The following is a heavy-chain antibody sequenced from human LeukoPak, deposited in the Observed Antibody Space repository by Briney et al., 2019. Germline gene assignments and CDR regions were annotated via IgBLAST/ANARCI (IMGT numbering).Heavy chain of an antibody. J-gene: IGHJ4*02. CDR2: IVPTLGIA. Sequence: ASVKVSCKASGGTFSRYTITWVRHAPGQGLERMGRIVPTLGIAYYGQKFQGRVTITADKSTSTAYMELSSLRSEDTAIYYCARDIPRDNSGYYSGNGFDYWGQGTLVTVSS. CDR3: ARDIPRDNSGYYSGNGFDY. CDR1: GGTFSRYT. V-gene: IGHV1-69*04. D-gene: IGHD3-22*01.